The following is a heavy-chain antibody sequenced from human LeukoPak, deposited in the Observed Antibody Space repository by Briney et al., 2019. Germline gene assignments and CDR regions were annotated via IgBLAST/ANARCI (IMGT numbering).Heavy chain of an antibody. D-gene: IGHD5-12*01. V-gene: IGHV4-4*07. J-gene: IGHJ4*02. CDR2: VYTSGTT. Sequence: SETLSLTCTVSAGSISSYYWSWVRQAAGKGLEWIGRVYTSGTTKYNSSLKSRVTISVDKSKNQFSLKLTSVTAADTAVYYCASGGHDIQYYFQYWGQGTLVTVSS. CDR1: AGSISSYY. CDR3: ASGGHDIQYYFQY.